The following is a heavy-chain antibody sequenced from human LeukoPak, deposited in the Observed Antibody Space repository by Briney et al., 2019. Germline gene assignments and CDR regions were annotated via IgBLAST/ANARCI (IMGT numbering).Heavy chain of an antibody. V-gene: IGHV6-1*01. CDR2: TYYRSKWYI. CDR1: GGSVSSNSAI. D-gene: IGHD1-20*01. Sequence: SQTLSLTCAISGGSVSSNSAIWNWIRQSPSRGLEWLGRTYYRSKWYIDHALSVKSRITFNPDTSKNQLSLQLNSVTPEDTATYYCARGGAIRVTGMTPFDYWGQGSLVTVSS. J-gene: IGHJ4*02. CDR3: ARGGAIRVTGMTPFDY.